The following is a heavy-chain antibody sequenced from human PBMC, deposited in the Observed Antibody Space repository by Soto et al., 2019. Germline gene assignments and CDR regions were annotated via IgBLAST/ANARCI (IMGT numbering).Heavy chain of an antibody. CDR3: AKDRRIAAADPYFDY. V-gene: IGHV3-23*01. Sequence: GGSLRLSCAASGFTFSDYAMSWVRQAPGKGLEWVSAISSSGGSTYYADSVKGRFTISRDNSKNTLYLQMNILRAEDTAVYYCAKDRRIAAADPYFDYWGQGTLVTVSS. J-gene: IGHJ4*02. D-gene: IGHD6-13*01. CDR2: ISSSGGST. CDR1: GFTFSDYA.